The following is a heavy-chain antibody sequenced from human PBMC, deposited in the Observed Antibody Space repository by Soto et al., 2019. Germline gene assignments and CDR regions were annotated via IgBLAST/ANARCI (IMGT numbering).Heavy chain of an antibody. CDR2: ISAYNGNT. D-gene: IGHD5-12*01. CDR1: GYPFTSYG. Sequence: ASVNVSFKSFGYPFTSYGISLVRQAPGQGLEWMGWISAYNGNTNYAQKLQGRVTMTTDTSTSTACMELRSLRSDDTAVYYCARDTIVAKIRFWFDPWGQGTMVTVSS. J-gene: IGHJ5*02. V-gene: IGHV1-18*04. CDR3: ARDTIVAKIRFWFDP.